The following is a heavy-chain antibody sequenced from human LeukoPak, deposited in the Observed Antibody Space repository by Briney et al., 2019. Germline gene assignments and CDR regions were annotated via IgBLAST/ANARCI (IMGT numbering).Heavy chain of an antibody. Sequence: SETLSLTCTVSGDSISSGNYYWNWIRQPAGKGLEWIGRISTRGSTHFNPSLKSRVTISVDTSKNQFPLKLSAVTAADTAVYYCARDFPFWSNYLEYYYYMDVWGKGTTVTVSS. J-gene: IGHJ6*03. V-gene: IGHV4-61*02. CDR1: GDSISSGNYY. CDR3: ARDFPFWSNYLEYYYYMDV. D-gene: IGHD3-3*01. CDR2: ISTRGST.